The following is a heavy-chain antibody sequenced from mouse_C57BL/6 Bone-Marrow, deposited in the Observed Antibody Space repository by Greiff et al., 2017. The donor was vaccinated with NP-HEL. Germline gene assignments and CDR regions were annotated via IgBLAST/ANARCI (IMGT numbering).Heavy chain of an antibody. CDR1: GYTFTSYW. CDR2: IYPGSGST. D-gene: IGHD2-4*01. J-gene: IGHJ2*01. Sequence: QVQLKQPGAELVKPGASVKMSCKASGYTFTSYWITWVKQRPGQGLEWIGGIYPGSGSTNYNEKFKSKATLTVDTSSSTAYMQLSSLTSEDSAVYYCARHYDCLYYFDYWGQGTTLTVSS. V-gene: IGHV1-55*01. CDR3: ARHYDCLYYFDY.